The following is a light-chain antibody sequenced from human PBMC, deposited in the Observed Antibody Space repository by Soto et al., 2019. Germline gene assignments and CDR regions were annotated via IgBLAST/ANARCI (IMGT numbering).Light chain of an antibody. J-gene: IGLJ1*01. V-gene: IGLV1-51*01. CDR2: DNN. CDR3: GTRDSSRIGYV. CDR1: NSNIGNSY. Sequence: SVLTQPPSVSAAPGQRVTISCSGSNSNIGNSYVSWDQQLPGTAPKLLIYDNNKRPSGIPDRFSGSKSGTSATLDITGLQTGDEADYYCGTRDSSRIGYVFGTGTKVTVL.